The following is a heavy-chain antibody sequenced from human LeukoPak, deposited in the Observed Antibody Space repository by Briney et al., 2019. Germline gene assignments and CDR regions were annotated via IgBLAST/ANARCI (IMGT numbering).Heavy chain of an antibody. D-gene: IGHD5-12*01. V-gene: IGHV3-30*14. CDR2: ISYDGSSK. Sequence: GGSLRLSCAASGFTFSTYAMHWVRQAPGKGLEWVAVISYDGSSKYYADSVKGRFTISRDDSKNTLYLQMNSLRAEDTAVYYCARGPSGYHNTGGQGTLVTVSS. J-gene: IGHJ4*02. CDR1: GFTFSTYA. CDR3: ARGPSGYHNT.